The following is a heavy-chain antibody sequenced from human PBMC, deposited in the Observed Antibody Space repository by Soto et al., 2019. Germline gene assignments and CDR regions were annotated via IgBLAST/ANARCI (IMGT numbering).Heavy chain of an antibody. J-gene: IGHJ4*02. CDR1: GYTFTSYA. CDR3: ARDPPLGDPFDC. CDR2: INAGNGNT. V-gene: IGHV1-3*01. Sequence: QVQLVQSGAEVKKPGASVKVSCKASGYTFTSYAMHWVRQAPGQRLEWMGWINAGNGNTKYSQKFQGRVTITRDTSASTAYMELSSLSSQDTAVYYCARDPPLGDPFDCWGQGTLVTVSS.